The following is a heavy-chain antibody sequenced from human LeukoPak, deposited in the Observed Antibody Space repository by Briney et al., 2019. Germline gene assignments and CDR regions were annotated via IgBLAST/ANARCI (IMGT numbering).Heavy chain of an antibody. D-gene: IGHD3-16*01. V-gene: IGHV3-48*03. CDR1: GFTFSSYE. Sequence: GGSQRLSCAASGFTFSSYEMNWVRQAPGKGLEWVSYISSSGSTIYYADSVKGRFTISRDNAKNSLYLQMNSLRAEDTAVYYCARETEMITFGGVIGAFGYWGQGTLVTVSS. J-gene: IGHJ4*02. CDR3: ARETEMITFGGVIGAFGY. CDR2: ISSSGSTI.